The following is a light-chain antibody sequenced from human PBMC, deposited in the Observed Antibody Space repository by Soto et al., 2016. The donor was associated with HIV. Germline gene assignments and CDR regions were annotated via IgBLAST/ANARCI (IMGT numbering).Light chain of an antibody. J-gene: IGKJ4*01. V-gene: IGKV1-33*01. CDR1: QDISHF. Sequence: DIQMTQSPSSLSASVGDRVTITCQASQDISHFLNWYQQKPGKAPMLLIYGASNLETGVPSRFSGSGSGKDFSLTISSLQREDFATYYCQQHDKVPHTFGGGTEGGDET. CDR2: GAS. CDR3: QQHDKVPHT.